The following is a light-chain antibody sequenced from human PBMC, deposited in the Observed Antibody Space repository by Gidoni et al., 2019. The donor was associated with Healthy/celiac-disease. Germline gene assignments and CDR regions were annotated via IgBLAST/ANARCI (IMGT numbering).Light chain of an antibody. Sequence: QSALTQPASVSGSPGQSITISCTGTSSDVGSYNLVSWYQQHPGKAPKLMFYEGSKRPSGVSNRFSGFKSGNTASLTISGLQAEDEADYYCCSYAGSSSWVFGGGTKLTVL. J-gene: IGLJ3*02. V-gene: IGLV2-23*01. CDR2: EGS. CDR1: SSDVGSYNL. CDR3: CSYAGSSSWV.